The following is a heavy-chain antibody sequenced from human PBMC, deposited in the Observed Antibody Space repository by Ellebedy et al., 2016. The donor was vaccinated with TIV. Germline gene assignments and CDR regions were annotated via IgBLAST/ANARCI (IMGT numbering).Heavy chain of an antibody. CDR2: IVGSGA. D-gene: IGHD5-18*01. CDR3: AKDRTPGDGYWVFDN. J-gene: IGHJ4*01. Sequence: PGGSLRLSCAASGFTFSPYAMAWVRQTPGKGLEWVSGIVGSGAQKYADSVKGRFTISRDNSKRTVDLQMNSLRAEDTAVYFCAKDRTPGDGYWVFDNWGHGTLVSVSS. V-gene: IGHV3-23*01. CDR1: GFTFSPYA.